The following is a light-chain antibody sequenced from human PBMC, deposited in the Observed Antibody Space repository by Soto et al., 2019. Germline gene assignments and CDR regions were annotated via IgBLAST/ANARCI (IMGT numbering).Light chain of an antibody. CDR1: SSDVGSYNR. V-gene: IGLV2-18*02. Sequence: QSVLTQPPSVSGSPGQSVTISCTRTSSDVGSYNRVSWYQQPPGTAPKLMIYEVRNRPSGVPDRFSGSKSGNMASLTISGLQAEDEADYYCSSYTSNNTWVFGGGTKVTVL. CDR3: SSYTSNNTWV. CDR2: EVR. J-gene: IGLJ3*02.